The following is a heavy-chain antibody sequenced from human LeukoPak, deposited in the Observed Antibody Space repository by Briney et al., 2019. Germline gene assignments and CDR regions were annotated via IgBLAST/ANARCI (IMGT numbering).Heavy chain of an antibody. Sequence: GGSLRLSCAASGFTFSNNAMTWVRQTPGKGLEWVSAISGSGDRTYYADSVKGRFTISRDNSKNTVSLQMNSLRAEDTAIYYCAKEGGRGHTYGFDYWGQGTLVTVSS. CDR2: ISGSGDRT. CDR3: AKEGGRGHTYGFDY. J-gene: IGHJ4*02. V-gene: IGHV3-23*01. D-gene: IGHD5-18*01. CDR1: GFTFSNNA.